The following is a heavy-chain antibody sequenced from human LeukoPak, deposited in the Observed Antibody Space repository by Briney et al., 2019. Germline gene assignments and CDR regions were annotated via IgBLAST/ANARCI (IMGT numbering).Heavy chain of an antibody. V-gene: IGHV3-30*04. CDR2: ISYDGSNK. J-gene: IGHJ4*02. CDR3: ARAPMTTELDY. D-gene: IGHD4-11*01. Sequence: GGSLRLSCTVSGFTFSSYAMHWVRQAPGKGLEWVAVISYDGSNKYYADSVKGRFTISRDNSKNTLYLQMNSLRAEDTAVYYCARAPMTTELDYWGQGTLVTVSS. CDR1: GFTFSSYA.